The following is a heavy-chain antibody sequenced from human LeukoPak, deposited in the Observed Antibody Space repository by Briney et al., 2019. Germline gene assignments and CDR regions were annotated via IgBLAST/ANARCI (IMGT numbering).Heavy chain of an antibody. CDR3: ARARYSYASRYFDY. CDR2: ISGSGGST. V-gene: IGHV3-23*01. CDR1: GFTFSSYA. D-gene: IGHD5-18*01. Sequence: PGGSLRLSCAASGFTFSSYAMSWVRQAPGKGLEWVSAISGSGGSTYYAGSVKGRFTISRHNSKNTLYLQMNSLRAEDTAVYYCARARYSYASRYFDYWGQGTLVTVSS. J-gene: IGHJ4*02.